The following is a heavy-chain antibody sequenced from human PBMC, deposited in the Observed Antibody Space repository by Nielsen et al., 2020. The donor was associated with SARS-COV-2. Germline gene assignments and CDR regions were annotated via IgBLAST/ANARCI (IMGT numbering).Heavy chain of an antibody. CDR3: ARDPNDIWSGNHDARYMDV. V-gene: IGHV3-33*01. D-gene: IGHD3-3*01. J-gene: IGHJ6*03. Sequence: GGSLRLSCAASGFTFSSYGMHWVRQAPGKGLDWVAYLWFEGHYNYYADSVKGRFTISRDNSRNTLYLQMTSLRVDDTAVYYCARDPNDIWSGNHDARYMDVWGKGTPVTVSS. CDR2: LWFEGHYN. CDR1: GFTFSSYG.